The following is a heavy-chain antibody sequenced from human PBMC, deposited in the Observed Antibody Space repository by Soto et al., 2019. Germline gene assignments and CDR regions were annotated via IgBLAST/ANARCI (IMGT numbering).Heavy chain of an antibody. J-gene: IGHJ4*02. V-gene: IGHV3-23*01. CDR2: ISGSGGST. D-gene: IGHD3-10*01. Sequence: EVQLLESGGGLVQPGGSLRLSCAASGFTFSSYAMSWVRQAPGKGLEWVSAISGSGGSTYYADSVKGRFTISRDNSKNTLYLQMNSQRAEDTAVYYCAKVVVRGVITHLFDYWGQGTLVTVSS. CDR3: AKVVVRGVITHLFDY. CDR1: GFTFSSYA.